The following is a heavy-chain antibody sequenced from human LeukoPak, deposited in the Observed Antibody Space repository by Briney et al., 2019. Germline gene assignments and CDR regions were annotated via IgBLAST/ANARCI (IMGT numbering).Heavy chain of an antibody. CDR2: ISGSGGST. Sequence: GGSLRLSSAASGFTFSIYAMNWVRQAPGKGLEWVSAISGSGGSTYYADSLEGRFTISRDNSKNTLFLQMNSLRAEDTAVYYCAKGGVTTDAFDIWGQGTMVTVSS. CDR3: AKGGVTTDAFDI. D-gene: IGHD3-3*01. CDR1: GFTFSIYA. J-gene: IGHJ3*02. V-gene: IGHV3-23*01.